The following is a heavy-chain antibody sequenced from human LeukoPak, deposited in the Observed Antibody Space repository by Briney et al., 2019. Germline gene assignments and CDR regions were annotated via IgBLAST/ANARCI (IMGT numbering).Heavy chain of an antibody. J-gene: IGHJ4*02. CDR3: AKDGDSSGYYWDS. Sequence: GGSLRLSCAASGFTFSTYAMSWARQAPGKGLEWVSLITSSGSNTYYADSVKGRFTISRDNSKSTLYLQMNSLRAEDTAVYFCAKDGDSSGYYWDSWGQGTLVTVSS. D-gene: IGHD3-22*01. CDR2: ITSSGSNT. CDR1: GFTFSTYA. V-gene: IGHV3-23*01.